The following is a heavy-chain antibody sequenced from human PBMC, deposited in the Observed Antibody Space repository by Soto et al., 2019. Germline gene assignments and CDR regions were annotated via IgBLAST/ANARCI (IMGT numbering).Heavy chain of an antibody. D-gene: IGHD5-12*01. V-gene: IGHV1-69*01. CDR3: ARDPVDSGYVPLGG. CDR1: GGAFSSYA. Sequence: QVQLVQSGAEVKKPGSSVKVSCKASGGAFSSYAISWVRQAPGQGPEWMGGIIPIFGTANYAQKFQGRVTITAAESKSTAYMELSSLRSEDTAVYYCARDPVDSGYVPLGGWGQGTLVTVSS. J-gene: IGHJ4*02. CDR2: IIPIFGTA.